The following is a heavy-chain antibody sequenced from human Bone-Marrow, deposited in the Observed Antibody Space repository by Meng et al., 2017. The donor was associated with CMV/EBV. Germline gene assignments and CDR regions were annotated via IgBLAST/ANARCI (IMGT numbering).Heavy chain of an antibody. CDR2: INPNSGGT. V-gene: IGHV1-2*02. D-gene: IGHD3-22*01. CDR1: GYAXTGYY. J-gene: IGHJ4*02. Sequence: VQLVXXGAXXXEPGAXVKXXCKASGYAXTGYYMHWVRQAPGQGLEWMGWINPNSGGTNYARKFQGRVTMTRDTSISTAYMELSRLRSDDTAVYYCARDPISGDSSGTDYWGQGTLVTVSS. CDR3: ARDPISGDSSGTDY.